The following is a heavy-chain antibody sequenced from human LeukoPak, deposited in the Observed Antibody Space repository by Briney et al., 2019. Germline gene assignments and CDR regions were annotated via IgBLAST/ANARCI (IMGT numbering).Heavy chain of an antibody. D-gene: IGHD6-13*01. Sequence: GASVKVSCKASGYTFTSYYMHWVRQAPGQGLEWMGIINPSGGSTSYAQKFQGRVTMTRDTSTSTVYMEPSSLRSEDTAVYYCARGTYSSSWRPYYFDYWGQGTLVTVSS. CDR3: ARGTYSSSWRPYYFDY. CDR2: INPSGGST. J-gene: IGHJ4*02. V-gene: IGHV1-46*01. CDR1: GYTFTSYY.